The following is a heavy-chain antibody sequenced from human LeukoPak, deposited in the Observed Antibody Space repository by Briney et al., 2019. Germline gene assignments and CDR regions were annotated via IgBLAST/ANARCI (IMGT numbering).Heavy chain of an antibody. CDR1: GGSISSYY. J-gene: IGHJ4*02. CDR2: IYYSGST. Sequence: SETLSLTCTVSGGSISSYYWSWIRQPPGKGLEWIGYIYYSGSTNYNPSLKSRVTISVDTSKNQFSLKLSSVTAADTAVYYCAKGHSSSWYLVDYWGQGTLVTVSS. D-gene: IGHD6-13*01. CDR3: AKGHSSSWYLVDY. V-gene: IGHV4-59*01.